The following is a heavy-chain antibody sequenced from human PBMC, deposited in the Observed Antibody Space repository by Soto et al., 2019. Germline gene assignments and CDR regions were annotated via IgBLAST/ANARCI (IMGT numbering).Heavy chain of an antibody. CDR2: ISSSSSTI. CDR1: GFTLSSYS. Sequence: GGSLRLSCAASGFTLSSYSMNWVRQAPGKGLEWVSYISSSSSTIYYADSVKGRFTISRDNAKNSLYLQMNSLRAEDTAVYYCARDIGAYYDFWSGSHYMDVWGKGTTVTVSS. J-gene: IGHJ6*03. CDR3: ARDIGAYYDFWSGSHYMDV. D-gene: IGHD3-3*01. V-gene: IGHV3-48*01.